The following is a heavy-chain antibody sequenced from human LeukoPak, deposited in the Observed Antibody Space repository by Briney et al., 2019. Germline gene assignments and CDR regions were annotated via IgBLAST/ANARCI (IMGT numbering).Heavy chain of an antibody. J-gene: IGHJ3*02. V-gene: IGHV4-4*07. CDR3: ARVSDAFDI. CDR1: GGSIRSYY. CDR2: IYTSGST. Sequence: SETLSLTCTVSGGSIRSYYWSWIRQPAGKGLEWIGHIYTSGSTNYNPSLKSRVTMSVDPSENQFSLKLNSVTAADTAVYYCARVSDAFDIWGQGTMVTVSS.